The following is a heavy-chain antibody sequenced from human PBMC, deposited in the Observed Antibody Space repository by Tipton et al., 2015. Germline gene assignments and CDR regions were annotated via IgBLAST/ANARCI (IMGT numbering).Heavy chain of an antibody. V-gene: IGHV1-18*01. CDR3: ARVRAPTSSSWWFVP. CDR2: ISADTGHT. J-gene: IGHJ5*02. Sequence: QSGAEVKKPGSSVRLSCKASGGTFSTYALSWVRQAPGQGLEWMGWISADTGHTNYAQKIQGRVTMTTDSSTNTAHMELRSLRSDDTAVYYCARVRAPTSSSWWFVPWGQGTLVTVSS. CDR1: GGTFSTYA. D-gene: IGHD6-6*01.